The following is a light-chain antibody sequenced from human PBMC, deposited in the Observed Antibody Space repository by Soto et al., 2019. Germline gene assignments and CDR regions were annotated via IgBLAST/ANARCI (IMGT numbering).Light chain of an antibody. CDR1: SSDVGGYNY. CDR2: DVS. CDR3: SSYTTSNTRQIV. Sequence: QSALTQPASVSGSPGQSITISCTGTSSDVGGYNYVSWYQHHPGEAPKLMIYDVSNRPSGVSNRFSGSKSGITASLTISGLQPEDEADYYCSSYTTSNTRQIVFGTGTKVTVL. J-gene: IGLJ1*01. V-gene: IGLV2-14*03.